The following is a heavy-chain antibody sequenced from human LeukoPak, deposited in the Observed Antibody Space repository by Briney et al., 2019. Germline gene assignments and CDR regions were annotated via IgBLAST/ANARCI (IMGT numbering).Heavy chain of an antibody. Sequence: GGSLRLSCAASGFTVSSNYMSWVRQVPGKGLEWVSTIYSGGSTYYTDSVKGRFTISRDISKNALYLQMNSLRAEDTAAYYCARDGESGSGSFDYWGQGTLVTVSS. CDR3: ARDGESGSGSFDY. CDR1: GFTVSSNY. J-gene: IGHJ4*02. CDR2: IYSGGST. D-gene: IGHD3-10*01. V-gene: IGHV3-53*01.